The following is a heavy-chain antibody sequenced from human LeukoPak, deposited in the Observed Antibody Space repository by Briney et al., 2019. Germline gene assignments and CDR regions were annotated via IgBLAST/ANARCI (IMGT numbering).Heavy chain of an antibody. Sequence: GGSLRLSCAASGFTVSSNYMSWVRQAPGKGLEGVSVIYSGGSTYYADSVKGRFTISRDNSKNTLYLQMNSLRAEDTAVYYCARDPGYYYDSSGEQYYYYGMDVWGQGTTVTVSS. J-gene: IGHJ6*02. D-gene: IGHD3-22*01. CDR2: IYSGGST. V-gene: IGHV3-66*01. CDR1: GFTVSSNY. CDR3: ARDPGYYYDSSGEQYYYYGMDV.